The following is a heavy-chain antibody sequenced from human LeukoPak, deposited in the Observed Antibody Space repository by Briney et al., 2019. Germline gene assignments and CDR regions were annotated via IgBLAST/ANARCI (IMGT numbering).Heavy chain of an antibody. Sequence: GGSLRLSCAASGFTFSDYYMSWFRQAPGKGLEWVANIKQDGTEIYYVDSVGGRFIISRDNAENSLYLQMNSLRVEDTAVYYCARTPDGADYWGQGTLVTVSS. CDR2: IKQDGTEI. D-gene: IGHD3-10*01. CDR1: GFTFSDYY. CDR3: ARTPDGADY. V-gene: IGHV3-7*01. J-gene: IGHJ4*02.